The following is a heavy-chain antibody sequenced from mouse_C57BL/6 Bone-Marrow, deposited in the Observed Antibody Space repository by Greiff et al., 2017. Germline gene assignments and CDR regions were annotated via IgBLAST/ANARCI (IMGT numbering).Heavy chain of an antibody. CDR3: VSYGSSYGYAMDY. J-gene: IGHJ4*01. CDR1: GYTFTDYN. CDR2: INPNNGGT. V-gene: IGHV1-22*01. D-gene: IGHD1-1*01. Sequence: EVQLQQSGPELVKPGASVKMSCKASGYTFTDYNMHWVKQSHGKSLEWIGYINPNNGGTSYNQKFKGKATLTVNKSSSTAYMEIRSLTSEDSAVYYCVSYGSSYGYAMDYWGQGTSVTVSS.